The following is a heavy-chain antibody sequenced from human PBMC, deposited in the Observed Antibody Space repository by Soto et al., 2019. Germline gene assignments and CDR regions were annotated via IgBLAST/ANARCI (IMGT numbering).Heavy chain of an antibody. J-gene: IGHJ4*02. CDR1: GFTFSSYA. CDR3: ARDGGAY. Sequence: QVQLVESGGGVVQPGRSLRLSCAASGFTFSSYAMHWVRRAPGKGLEWMAVMSYDGSNKYHADSVKGRFTISRDNSKNTLYLQMNSLRPEDTALYYCARDGGAYWGQGTLVIVSS. CDR2: MSYDGSNK. D-gene: IGHD3-16*01. V-gene: IGHV3-30-3*01.